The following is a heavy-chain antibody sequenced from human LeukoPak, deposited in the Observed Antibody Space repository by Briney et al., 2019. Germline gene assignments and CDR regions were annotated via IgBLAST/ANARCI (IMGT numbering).Heavy chain of an antibody. CDR3: SRSSLNWESGNDY. Sequence: PGGSLRLSCAASGFTFSGSAMHWVRQASGKGLDWVGRIRREANSYATAYAASVKGRFTISRDDSKNTAYLQINSLKTEDTAVYYCSRSSLNWESGNDYWGQGTLVTVSS. J-gene: IGHJ4*02. V-gene: IGHV3-73*01. CDR1: GFTFSGSA. D-gene: IGHD7-27*01. CDR2: IRREANSYAT.